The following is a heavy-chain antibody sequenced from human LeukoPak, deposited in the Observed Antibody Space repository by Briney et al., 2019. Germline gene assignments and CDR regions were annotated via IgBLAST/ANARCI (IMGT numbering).Heavy chain of an antibody. CDR3: ARDGRVGASVRHAFDI. D-gene: IGHD1-26*01. Sequence: SETLSLTCAVSGGSISSGGYSWSWIRQPPGKGLEWIGYIYHSGSTYYNPSLKSRVTISVDTSKNQFSLKLSSVTAADTAVYYCARDGRVGASVRHAFDIWGQGTMVTVSS. CDR2: IYHSGST. V-gene: IGHV4-30-2*05. J-gene: IGHJ3*02. CDR1: GGSISSGGYS.